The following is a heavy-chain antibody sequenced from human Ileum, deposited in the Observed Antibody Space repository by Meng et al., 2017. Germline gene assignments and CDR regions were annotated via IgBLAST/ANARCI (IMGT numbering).Heavy chain of an antibody. D-gene: IGHD4-17*01. CDR1: GFTFSSYG. Sequence: GGSLRLSCAASGFTFSSYGMHWVRQAPGKGLEWVAVIWYDGSNKYYADSVKGRFTISRDNSKNTLYLKMNSLRAEDTALYYCARDHDGDYDAKGYYYGMDVWGQGTTVTVSS. CDR2: IWYDGSNK. CDR3: ARDHDGDYDAKGYYYGMDV. V-gene: IGHV3-33*01. J-gene: IGHJ6*02.